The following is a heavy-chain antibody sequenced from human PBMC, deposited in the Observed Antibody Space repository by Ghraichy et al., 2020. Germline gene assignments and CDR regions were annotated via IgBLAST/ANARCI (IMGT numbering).Heavy chain of an antibody. D-gene: IGHD3-22*01. J-gene: IGHJ3*02. CDR1: GGSISSYY. V-gene: IGHV4-59*01. CDR3: ARAGYYDSSGFPDAFDI. Sequence: SETLSLTCTVSGGSISSYYWSWIRQPPGKGLEWIGYIYYSGSTNYNPSLKSRVTISVDTSKNQFSLKLSSVTAADTAVYYCARAGYYDSSGFPDAFDIWGQGTMVTVSS. CDR2: IYYSGST.